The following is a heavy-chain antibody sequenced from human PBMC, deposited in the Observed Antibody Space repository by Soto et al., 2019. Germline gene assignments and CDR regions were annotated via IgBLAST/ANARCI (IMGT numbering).Heavy chain of an antibody. V-gene: IGHV4-39*01. CDR1: GGSISSSSYY. D-gene: IGHD2-8*01. J-gene: IGHJ4*02. CDR2: IYYSGST. Sequence: SETLSLTCTVSGGSISSSSYYWGWIRQPPGKGLEWIGSIYYSGSTYYNPSLKSRVTISVDTSKNQFSLKLSSVTAADTAVYYCASPYCTNGVCYYFDYWGQGTLVTVSS. CDR3: ASPYCTNGVCYYFDY.